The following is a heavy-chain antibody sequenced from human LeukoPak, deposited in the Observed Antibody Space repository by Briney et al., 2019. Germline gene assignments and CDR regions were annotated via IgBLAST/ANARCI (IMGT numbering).Heavy chain of an antibody. CDR3: ARASSGYSSGWPFDY. Sequence: GGSLRLSCAASGFTVSTNYMSWVRQAPGKGLEWVSIIYSGGDTYYADSVKGRFTISRDNAKNSLYLQMNSLRAEDTAVYYCARASSGYSSGWPFDYWGQGTLVTVSS. V-gene: IGHV3-66*01. CDR1: GFTVSTNY. CDR2: IYSGGDT. J-gene: IGHJ4*02. D-gene: IGHD6-19*01.